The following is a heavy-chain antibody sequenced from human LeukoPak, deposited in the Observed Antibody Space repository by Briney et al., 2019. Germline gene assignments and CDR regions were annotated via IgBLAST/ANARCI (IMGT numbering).Heavy chain of an antibody. J-gene: IGHJ5*02. Sequence: DGSNKYYADSVKGRFTISRDNSKNTLYLQMNSLRAEDTAVYYCAKDPRIAAAGLNWFDPWGQGTLVTVSS. CDR2: DGSNK. D-gene: IGHD2-15*01. V-gene: IGHV3-30*02. CDR3: AKDPRIAAAGLNWFDP.